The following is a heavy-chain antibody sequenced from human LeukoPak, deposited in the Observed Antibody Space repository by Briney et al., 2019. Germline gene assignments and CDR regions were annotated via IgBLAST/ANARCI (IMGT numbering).Heavy chain of an antibody. Sequence: SETLSLTCAVYGGSFSGYYWSWLRQPPGKGLEWIGEINHSGSTNYNPSLKSRVTISVDTSKNQFSLKLSSVTAADTAVYYCARDGSSGWYSFDYSMDVWGQGTTVTVSS. J-gene: IGHJ6*02. V-gene: IGHV4-34*01. CDR3: ARDGSSGWYSFDYSMDV. CDR1: GGSFSGYY. CDR2: INHSGST. D-gene: IGHD6-19*01.